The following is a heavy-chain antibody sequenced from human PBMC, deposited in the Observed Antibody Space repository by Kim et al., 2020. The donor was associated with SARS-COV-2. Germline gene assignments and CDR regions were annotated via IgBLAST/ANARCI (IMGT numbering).Heavy chain of an antibody. V-gene: IGHV4-59*09. D-gene: IGHD3-10*01. Sequence: YNPSLKSRVTISVDTSKNQFSLKLSSVTAADTAVYYCARGGYYGSGCFDYWGQGTLVTVSS. CDR3: ARGGYYGSGCFDY. J-gene: IGHJ4*02.